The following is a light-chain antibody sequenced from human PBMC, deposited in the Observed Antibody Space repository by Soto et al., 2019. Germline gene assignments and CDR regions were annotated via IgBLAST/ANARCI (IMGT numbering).Light chain of an antibody. J-gene: IGKJ3*01. CDR3: QQRSSWPFT. V-gene: IGKV3-11*01. Sequence: EIVLTQSPGTLSLSPGERAVLSCSASRPLSRGNIAWYQQRPGQAPRLLIYATSNRATGIPARFSGSGSGTDFTLTISSLEPEDFAVYYCQQRSSWPFTFGPGTKVDIK. CDR1: RPLSRGN. CDR2: ATS.